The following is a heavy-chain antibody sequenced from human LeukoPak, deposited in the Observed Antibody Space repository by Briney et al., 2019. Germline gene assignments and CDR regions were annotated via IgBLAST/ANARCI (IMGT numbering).Heavy chain of an antibody. J-gene: IGHJ4*02. V-gene: IGHV4-30-2*01. D-gene: IGHD2-21*01. CDR2: IYHSGST. CDR3: ARSYCGGECYTYYFDY. CDR1: GGSISSGGYS. Sequence: SETLSLTCAVSGGSISSGGYSWSWIRQPPGKGLEWIGYIYHSGSTYYNPSLKSRVTISVDRSKNQFSLKLSSVTAADTAVYYCARSYCGGECYTYYFDYWGQGTLVTVSS.